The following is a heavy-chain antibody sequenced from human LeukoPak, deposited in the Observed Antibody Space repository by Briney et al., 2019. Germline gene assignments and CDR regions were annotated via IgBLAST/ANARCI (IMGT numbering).Heavy chain of an antibody. CDR3: ARTTMVRGTYYMDV. D-gene: IGHD3-10*01. Sequence: SETLSLTCAVYGGSFSGYYWSWIRQPPGKGLEWIGEINHSGSTNYNPSLKSRVTISVDTSKNQFSLKLSSETAADTAVYYCARTTMVRGTYYMDVWGKGTTVTVSS. CDR2: INHSGST. J-gene: IGHJ6*03. V-gene: IGHV4-34*01. CDR1: GGSFSGYY.